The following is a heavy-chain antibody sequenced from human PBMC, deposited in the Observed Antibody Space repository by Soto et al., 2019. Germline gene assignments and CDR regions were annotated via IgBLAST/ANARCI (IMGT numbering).Heavy chain of an antibody. CDR1: GGSISSYF. J-gene: IGHJ4*02. CDR2: IHYSGST. CDR3: AGRYYDSSGYRH. Sequence: SETLSLTCTIYGGSISSYFWSWIRQPPGKGLEWIGYIHYSGSTNYNPSLKSRVTISVDTSKNQFSLKLSSVTAADTAVYYCAGRYYDSSGYRHWGQGTLVTVSS. D-gene: IGHD3-22*01. V-gene: IGHV4-59*01.